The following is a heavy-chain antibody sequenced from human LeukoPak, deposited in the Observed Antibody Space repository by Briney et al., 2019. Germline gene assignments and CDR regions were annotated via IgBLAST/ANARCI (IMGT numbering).Heavy chain of an antibody. CDR1: GDSVSSNSAA. J-gene: IGHJ4*02. CDR3: ARENDYVWGSYRQTHYFDY. CDR2: TYYRSKWYN. Sequence: SQTPSLTCAISGDSVSSNSAAWNWIRQSPSRGLEWLGRTYYRSKWYNDYAVSVKSRITINPDTSKNQFSLQLNSVTPEDTAVYYCARENDYVWGSYRQTHYFDYWGQGTLVTVSS. V-gene: IGHV6-1*01. D-gene: IGHD3-16*02.